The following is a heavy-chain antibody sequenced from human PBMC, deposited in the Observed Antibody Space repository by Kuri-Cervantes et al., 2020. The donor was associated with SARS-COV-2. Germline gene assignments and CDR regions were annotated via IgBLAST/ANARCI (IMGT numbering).Heavy chain of an antibody. CDR2: INHSGST. D-gene: IGHD1-26*01. V-gene: IGHV4-34*01. CDR3: ARRRGGSYQTFDY. J-gene: IGHJ4*02. CDR1: GGSFSAYY. Sequence: SETLSLTCAVFGGSFSAYYWNWIRQLPGKGLECIGEINHSGSTNYNPSLNSRVTISIDTSKNQFSLKLSSVTAADTAVYYCARRRGGSYQTFDYWGQGTLVTVSS.